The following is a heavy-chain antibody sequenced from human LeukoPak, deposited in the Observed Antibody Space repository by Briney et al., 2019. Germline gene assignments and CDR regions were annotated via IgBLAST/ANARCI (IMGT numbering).Heavy chain of an antibody. Sequence: GGSLRLPCAASGFTFNNYWIHWVRHVPGKGLVWVSRINNDGSSASYVDSVKGRFTISRDNAKNTLFLQMNSLRAEDTAVYYCARRGTGHGMDVWGQGTTVIVSS. CDR3: ARRGTGHGMDV. D-gene: IGHD1-1*01. CDR2: INNDGSSA. CDR1: GFTFNNYW. J-gene: IGHJ6*02. V-gene: IGHV3-74*01.